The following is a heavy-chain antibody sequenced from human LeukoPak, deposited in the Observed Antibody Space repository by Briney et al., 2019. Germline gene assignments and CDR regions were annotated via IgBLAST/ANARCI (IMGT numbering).Heavy chain of an antibody. D-gene: IGHD6-19*01. J-gene: IGHJ4*02. CDR3: VRGGIQVSGIDEIDY. CDR2: VGISGDT. CDR1: GFTFRSYD. V-gene: IGHV3-13*01. Sequence: GSLRLSCAASGFTFRSYDMHWVRQVTGKGLEWVSAVGISGDTYYAGSVKGRFTISRENAKNSLYLQMNSLTAGDTAVCYCVRGGIQVSGIDEIDYWGQATLVTVSS.